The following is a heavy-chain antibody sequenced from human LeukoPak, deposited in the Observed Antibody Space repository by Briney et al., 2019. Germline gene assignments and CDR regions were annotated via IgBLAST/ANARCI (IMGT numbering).Heavy chain of an antibody. CDR2: VYYTGST. V-gene: IGHV4-38-2*02. CDR3: VRDRGLGRGFDP. J-gene: IGHJ5*02. CDR1: GYSISSGYY. Sequence: SETLSLTCTVSGYSISSGYYWGWIRQPPGEGLEWIGYVYYTGSTNYNPSLKSRVSISVDASKNQFSLKLSSVTAADTAFYYCVRDRGLGRGFDPWGQGTMVTVSS. D-gene: IGHD3-16*01.